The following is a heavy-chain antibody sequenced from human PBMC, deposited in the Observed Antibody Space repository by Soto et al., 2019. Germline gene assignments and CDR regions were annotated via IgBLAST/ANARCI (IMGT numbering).Heavy chain of an antibody. V-gene: IGHV3-33*01. CDR1: GFTFSSYG. J-gene: IGHJ4*02. CDR3: AREGIAVAGTPYYFDY. CDR2: IWYDGSNK. D-gene: IGHD6-19*01. Sequence: GGSLRLSCAASGFTFSSYGMHWVRQAPGKGLEWVAVIWYDGSNKYYADSVKGRFTISRDNSKNTLYLQMNSLRAEDTAVYYCAREGIAVAGTPYYFDYWGQGTLVTVSS.